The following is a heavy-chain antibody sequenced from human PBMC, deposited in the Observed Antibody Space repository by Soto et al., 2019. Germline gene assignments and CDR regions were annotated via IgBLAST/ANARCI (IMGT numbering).Heavy chain of an antibody. J-gene: IGHJ4*02. CDR1: GFTFTDHW. CDR3: GKGQWLDDS. Sequence: EVHLVESGGGLVQPGGSLRLSCEASGFTFTDHWMSWVRQAPGKGLEWVANINKDGSETYYVESVKGRFTISRDNAKNSLFLQMDSLRGEDTAVYYCGKGQWLDDSWGQGTLVTVSS. CDR2: INKDGSET. D-gene: IGHD6-19*01. V-gene: IGHV3-7*01.